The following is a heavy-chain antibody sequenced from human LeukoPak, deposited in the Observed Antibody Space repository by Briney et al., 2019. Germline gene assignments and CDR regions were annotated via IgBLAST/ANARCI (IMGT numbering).Heavy chain of an antibody. CDR3: AKSTRAVMAMMDV. V-gene: IGHV3-11*04. CDR2: ISSSGSTI. D-gene: IGHD3-16*01. CDR1: GFTFSDYY. J-gene: IGHJ6*04. Sequence: GGSLSLSCAASGFTFSDYYMSWIRQAPGKGLEWVSYISSSGSTIYYADSVKGRFTISRDNAKNSLYLQMNSLRVEDTAVYFCAKSTRAVMAMMDVWGKGTTVTVSS.